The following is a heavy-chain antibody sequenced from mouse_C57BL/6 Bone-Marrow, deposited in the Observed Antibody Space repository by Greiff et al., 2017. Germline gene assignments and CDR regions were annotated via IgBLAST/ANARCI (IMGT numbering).Heavy chain of an antibody. CDR1: GYTFTSYW. CDR2: IYPGSGST. Sequence: QVQLQQPGAELVKPGASVKMSCKASGYTFTSYWITWVKPRPGQGLEWIGDIYPGSGSTNYNEKFKSKATLTVDTSSSTAYMQLSSLTSEDSAVYYCARQQLRLRPFAYWGQGTLVTVSA. V-gene: IGHV1-55*01. J-gene: IGHJ3*01. CDR3: ARQQLRLRPFAY. D-gene: IGHD3-2*02.